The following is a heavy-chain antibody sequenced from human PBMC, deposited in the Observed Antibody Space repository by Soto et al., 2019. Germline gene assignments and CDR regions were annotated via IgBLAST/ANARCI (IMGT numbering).Heavy chain of an antibody. D-gene: IGHD3-22*01. Sequence: QVQLVQSGAEVKKPGSPVKVSCKASGGTFSSYAISWVRQAPGQGLEWMGGIIPIFGTANYAQKFQGRVTITADESTSTAYMELSSLRSEDTAVYYCARAPYYYDSSGYYYGYFQHWGQGTLVTVSS. CDR3: ARAPYYYDSSGYYYGYFQH. J-gene: IGHJ1*01. CDR1: GGTFSSYA. V-gene: IGHV1-69*01. CDR2: IIPIFGTA.